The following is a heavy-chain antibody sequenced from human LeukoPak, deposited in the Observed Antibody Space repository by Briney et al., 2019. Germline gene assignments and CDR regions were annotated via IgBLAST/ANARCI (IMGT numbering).Heavy chain of an antibody. CDR2: INHSGST. CDR1: GGSFSGYY. CDR3: ARCKGGSTSCSPFDY. J-gene: IGHJ4*02. Sequence: SETLSLTCAVYGGSFSGYYWSWIRQPPGKGLEWIGEINHSGSTNYNPSLKSRVTISVDTSKNQFSLKLSSVTAADTAVYYCARCKGGSTSCSPFDYWGQGTLVTVSS. V-gene: IGHV4-34*01. D-gene: IGHD2-2*01.